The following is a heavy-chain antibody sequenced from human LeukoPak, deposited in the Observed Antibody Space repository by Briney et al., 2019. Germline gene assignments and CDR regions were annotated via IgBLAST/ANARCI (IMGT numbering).Heavy chain of an antibody. J-gene: IGHJ4*02. CDR3: AKRRSAGTDY. Sequence: PGGSLRLSCAASGFTFSIYGMSWVRQAPGKGLEWLSGTSGSGGSTYYADSVKGRFTISRDNSKNTVYLQMNSLRAEDTAVYYCAKRRSAGTDYWGQGTLVTVSS. CDR1: GFTFSIYG. D-gene: IGHD6-13*01. CDR2: TSGSGGST. V-gene: IGHV3-23*01.